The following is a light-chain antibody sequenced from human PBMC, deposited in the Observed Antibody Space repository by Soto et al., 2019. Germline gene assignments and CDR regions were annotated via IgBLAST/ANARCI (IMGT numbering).Light chain of an antibody. CDR2: KAS. J-gene: IGKJ1*01. Sequence: DIQMTQSPSTLSASVGDRVTITCRASQNINSWLAWYQQKPGKAPNLLIYKASSLETGVPSRFSGSGSGTDFTLTISSLQPDDFASYHCQQYKSYWTFGQGTKVEIK. CDR3: QQYKSYWT. CDR1: QNINSW. V-gene: IGKV1-5*03.